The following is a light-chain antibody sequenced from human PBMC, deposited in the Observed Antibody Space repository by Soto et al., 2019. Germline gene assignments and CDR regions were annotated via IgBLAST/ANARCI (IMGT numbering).Light chain of an antibody. J-gene: IGLJ1*01. CDR2: DVS. V-gene: IGLV2-14*01. Sequence: QSVLTQPASVSGSPGQSITISCTGTSSDVGGYNSVSWYQQHPGKVPKIMIYDVSIRPSGVPDRFSGSKSGNTASLTISGLQAEDEADYYRSSYTSIPALVFGTGTKLTVL. CDR1: SSDVGGYNS. CDR3: SSYTSIPALV.